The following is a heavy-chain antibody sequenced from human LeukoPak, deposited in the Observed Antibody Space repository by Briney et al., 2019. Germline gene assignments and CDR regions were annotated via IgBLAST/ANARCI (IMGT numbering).Heavy chain of an antibody. J-gene: IGHJ4*02. CDR1: GGSFSGYY. CDR2: ITHSGGT. D-gene: IGHD1-1*01. Sequence: PSETLSLTCAVYGGSFSGYYWTWIRQSPGKGLEWIGEITHSGGTNYNPSLKSRVSISVDTSRNQFSLKLRSVTAADTAVYYCARELEGRWGQGTLVTVSS. V-gene: IGHV4-34*01. CDR3: ARELEGR.